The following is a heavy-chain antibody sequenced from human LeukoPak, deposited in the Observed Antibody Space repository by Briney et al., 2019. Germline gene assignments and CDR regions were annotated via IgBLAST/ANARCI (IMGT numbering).Heavy chain of an antibody. J-gene: IGHJ4*02. CDR2: IYYSGST. CDR3: ARVRIQLWAYYFDY. Sequence: SETLSLTCTVSGGSISSGGYYWSWIRQHPGKRLEWIGYIYYSGSTYYNPSLKSRVTISVDTSKNQFSLKLSSVTAADTAVYYCARVRIQLWAYYFDYWGQGTLVTVSS. D-gene: IGHD5-18*01. CDR1: GGSISSGGYY. V-gene: IGHV4-31*03.